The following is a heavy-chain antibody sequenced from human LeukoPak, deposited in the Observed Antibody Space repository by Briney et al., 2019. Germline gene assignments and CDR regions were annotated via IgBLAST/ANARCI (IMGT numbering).Heavy chain of an antibody. CDR3: ASHSGSHGLAFDI. Sequence: PGGSLRLSCAASGFTVSSNYMSWVRQAPGKGLEWVSVIYSGGSTYYADSVKGRFTISRDNSKNTLYLQMNSLRAEDTAVYYCASHSGSHGLAFDIWGQGTMVTVSS. D-gene: IGHD1-26*01. V-gene: IGHV3-53*01. CDR1: GFTVSSNY. J-gene: IGHJ3*02. CDR2: IYSGGST.